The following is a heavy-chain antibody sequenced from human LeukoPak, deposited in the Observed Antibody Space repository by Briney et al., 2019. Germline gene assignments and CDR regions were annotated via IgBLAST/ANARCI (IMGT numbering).Heavy chain of an antibody. CDR2: MSESGSST. J-gene: IGHJ4*02. Sequence: GGSLRLSCETAGFTFSSYVMHWVRQAPGKGLEWVSAMSESGSSTWYADSVKGRLTISRDNSKNTLFLQMNSLRAEDTAVYYCAKDLYDSSGSRYDYWGQGTLVTVSS. D-gene: IGHD3-22*01. V-gene: IGHV3-23*01. CDR1: GFTFSSYV. CDR3: AKDLYDSSGSRYDY.